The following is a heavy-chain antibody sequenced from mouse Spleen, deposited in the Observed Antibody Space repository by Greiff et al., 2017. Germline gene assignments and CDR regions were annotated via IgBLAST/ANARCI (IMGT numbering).Heavy chain of an antibody. V-gene: IGHV3-8*01. CDR3: ARYSGYDGTAYYFDY. CDR1: GYSITSDY. J-gene: IGHJ2*01. CDR2: ISYSGST. Sequence: EVKLVESGPGLAKPSQTLSLTCSVTGYSITSDYWNWIRKFPGNKLEYMGYISYSGSTYYNPSLKSRISITRDTSKNQYYLQLNSVTTEDTATYYCARYSGYDGTAYYFDYWGQGTTLTVSS. D-gene: IGHD2-2*01.